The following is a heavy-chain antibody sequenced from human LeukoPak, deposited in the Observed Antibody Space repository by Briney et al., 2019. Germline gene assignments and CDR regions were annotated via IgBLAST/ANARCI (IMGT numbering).Heavy chain of an antibody. CDR2: ISSSSSYI. CDR1: GFTFSSYS. J-gene: IGHJ4*02. CDR3: AREEEAGGRNYFDY. V-gene: IGHV3-21*01. D-gene: IGHD3-16*01. Sequence: PGGSLRLSCAASGFTFSSYSMNWVRQAPGKGLEWVSSISSSSSYIYYADSVKGRFTISRGNAKNSLYLQMNSLRAEDTAVYYCAREEEAGGRNYFDYWGQGTLVTVSS.